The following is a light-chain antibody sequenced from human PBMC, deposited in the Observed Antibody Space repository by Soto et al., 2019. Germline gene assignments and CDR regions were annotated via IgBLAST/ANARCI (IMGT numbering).Light chain of an antibody. CDR3: HQYDNSPLT. CDR2: GAS. V-gene: IGKV3-20*01. J-gene: IGKJ4*01. CDR1: QSVSSRY. Sequence: EIVLTHSPVTRSLSPGDTATLSCRASQSVSSRYLGWYQQRPGQAPRLLIYGASSRATGIPDRFSGSGSGTDFTLTISRLEPEDFAVYYCHQYDNSPLTFGGGTKVDIK.